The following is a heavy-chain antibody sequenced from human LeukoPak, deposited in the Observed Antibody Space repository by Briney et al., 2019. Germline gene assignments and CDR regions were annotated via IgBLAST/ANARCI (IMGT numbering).Heavy chain of an antibody. V-gene: IGHV5-51*01. J-gene: IGHJ3*02. D-gene: IGHD3-3*01. CDR3: ARCSSHYDFWSGYSHDAFDI. CDR1: GYSFTSYW. Sequence: GESLKISSKGSGYSFTSYWIGWVRQMPGKGLEWMGIIYPGDSDTRYSPSFQGQVTISADKSISTAYLQWSSLKASDTAMYYCARCSSHYDFWSGYSHDAFDIWGQGTMVTVSS. CDR2: IYPGDSDT.